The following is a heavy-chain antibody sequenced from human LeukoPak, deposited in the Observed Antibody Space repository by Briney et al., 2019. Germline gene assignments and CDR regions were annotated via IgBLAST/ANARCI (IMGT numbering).Heavy chain of an antibody. J-gene: IGHJ4*02. CDR1: GDSVSSNSAA. D-gene: IGHD4-17*01. Sequence: SQTLSLTCAISGDSVSSNSAAWNWIRQSPSRGLEWLGRTYYRSKWYNDYAVSVKSRITINSDTSKNQFSLQLNSVTPEDTAVYYCARDKGRRTTVTYYFDYWGQGTLVTASS. CDR2: TYYRSKWYN. V-gene: IGHV6-1*01. CDR3: ARDKGRRTTVTYYFDY.